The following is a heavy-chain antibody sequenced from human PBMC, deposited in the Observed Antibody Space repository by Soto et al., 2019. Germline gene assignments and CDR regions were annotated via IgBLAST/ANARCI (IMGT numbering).Heavy chain of an antibody. CDR2: IKEYGSEK. CDR3: ERVRNSYSTYQYYYMDV. J-gene: IGHJ6*03. D-gene: IGHD4-4*01. Sequence: EVQLVESGGGLVQPGGSLRLSCATSGFSFGFYWMSWVRQAPGKGLEWVANIKEYGSEKYSVESLKGRFTISRDNAKNSLYLQMNSVRAEDTAVYYCERVRNSYSTYQYYYMDVWGRGTTVTVSS. V-gene: IGHV3-7*01. CDR1: GFSFGFYW.